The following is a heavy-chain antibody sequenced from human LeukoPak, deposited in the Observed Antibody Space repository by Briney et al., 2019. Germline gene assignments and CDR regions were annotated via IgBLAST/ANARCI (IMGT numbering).Heavy chain of an antibody. CDR3: AKGAFLESLHP. CDR1: GFSFSSYI. Sequence: VGALRLSCAASGFSFSSYIMSGGRQAPGKGLEWVSGISASCGSKYHAYSVKGRFTISRDNYKNTLNLQMTSLSAEDTAVYYCAKGAFLESLHPWGQGTLVIVSS. D-gene: IGHD3-16*02. V-gene: IGHV3-23*01. J-gene: IGHJ5*02. CDR2: ISASCGSK.